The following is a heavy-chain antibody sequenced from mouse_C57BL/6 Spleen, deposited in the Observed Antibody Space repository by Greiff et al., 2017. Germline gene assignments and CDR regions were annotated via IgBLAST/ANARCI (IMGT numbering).Heavy chain of an antibody. CDR3: ARVDYGSSYWYFDV. CDR1: GYTFTSYW. CDR2: IDPSDSNT. J-gene: IGHJ1*03. Sequence: QVQLQQPGAELVMPGASVKLSCKASGYTFTSYWMHWVKQRPGQGLEWIGEIDPSDSNTNYNQKFKGNCTLTVDNSSSTAYMQLSSLTSEDSAVYYCARVDYGSSYWYFDVWGTGTTVTVSS. D-gene: IGHD1-1*01. V-gene: IGHV1-69*01.